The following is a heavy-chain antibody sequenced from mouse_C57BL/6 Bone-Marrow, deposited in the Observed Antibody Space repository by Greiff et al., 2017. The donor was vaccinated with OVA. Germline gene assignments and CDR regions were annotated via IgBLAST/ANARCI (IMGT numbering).Heavy chain of an antibody. CDR2: IAPSDSYI. Sequence: VQLQQPGAELVRPGTSVKLSCKASGYTFTNYWMHWVKQRPGQGLEWIGVIAPSDSYINYNQKFKGRATLTVDTSSSTAYMHISSLTSSDSAVYYCAHYGSRLYLHYWGQGTSLTVSS. V-gene: IGHV1-59*01. J-gene: IGHJ2*02. D-gene: IGHD1-1*01. CDR3: AHYGSRLYLHY. CDR1: GYTFTNYW.